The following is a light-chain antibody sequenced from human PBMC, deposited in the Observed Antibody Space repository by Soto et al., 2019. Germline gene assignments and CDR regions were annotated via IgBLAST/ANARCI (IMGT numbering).Light chain of an antibody. V-gene: IGLV2-23*02. J-gene: IGLJ1*01. CDR2: EVS. CDR1: SSDVGSYNL. Sequence: QSALTQPASVSGSPGQSITISCTGTSSDVGSYNLVSWYQQHPGKAPKLMIYEVSKRPSGVSNRFSGSKSGNTASLTISGLQAEEEADYYCCSYAGSSTYYVFGTGTKVT. CDR3: CSYAGSSTYYV.